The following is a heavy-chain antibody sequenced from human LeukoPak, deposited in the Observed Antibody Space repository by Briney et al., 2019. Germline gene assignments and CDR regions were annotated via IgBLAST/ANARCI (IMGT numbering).Heavy chain of an antibody. CDR3: ARTVTTRLFYFDY. CDR2: INTKTEKT. CDR1: GYSFNKYA. J-gene: IGHJ4*02. V-gene: IGHV7-4-1*01. Sequence: ASVKDSCKASGYSFNKYAMNWVRQVPGKGLEWMGRINTKTEKTTYAQAFTGRFVFSLDTSVSTPYLQIDSLHADDTAVYYCARTVTTRLFYFDYWGQGSLVTVSS. D-gene: IGHD4-11*01.